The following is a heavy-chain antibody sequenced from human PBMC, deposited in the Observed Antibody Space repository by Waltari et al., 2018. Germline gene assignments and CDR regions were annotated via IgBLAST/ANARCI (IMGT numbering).Heavy chain of an antibody. V-gene: IGHV4-59*11. CDR2: IYYSGSN. D-gene: IGHD1-26*01. J-gene: IGHJ4*02. Sequence: QVQLQASGPGLVKPSETLSLTCTVSGGSISSHYWSWLRQPPGKGLEWIGYIYYSGSNNYNPTLKSRGTISVGTSKNHFSLKLSSVTAADTAVYYWARGGRGSGDYWGQGTLVTVSS. CDR3: ARGGRGSGDY. CDR1: GGSISSHY.